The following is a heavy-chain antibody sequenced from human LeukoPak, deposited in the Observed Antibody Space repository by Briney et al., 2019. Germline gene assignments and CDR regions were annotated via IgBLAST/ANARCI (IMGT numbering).Heavy chain of an antibody. J-gene: IGHJ4*02. CDR1: GFTFSSYA. D-gene: IGHD3-22*01. V-gene: IGHV3-23*01. CDR2: ISGSGGST. CDR3: AKDHYYDSSGYYYLDY. Sequence: GGSLRLSCAASGFTFSSYAMSWVRQAPGKGLEWVSAISGSGGSTYYADSVKGRFTISRDNSKNTLYLQMNSLRAEDTAVYYCAKDHYYDSSGYYYLDYWGRGTLVTVSS.